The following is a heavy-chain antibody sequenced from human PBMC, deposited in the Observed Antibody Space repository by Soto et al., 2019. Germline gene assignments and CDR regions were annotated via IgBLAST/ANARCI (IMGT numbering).Heavy chain of an antibody. CDR1: GGSISSGGYY. D-gene: IGHD3-10*01. Sequence: QVQLQESGPGLVKPSQTLSLTCTVSGGSISSGGYYWSWIRQHPGKGLEWIGYIYYSGSTYYNPSLKSRVTISVDTSKNQFSLKLSSVTAADTAVYYGARRVRGALPYYFDYWGQGTLVTVSS. CDR2: IYYSGST. J-gene: IGHJ4*02. V-gene: IGHV4-31*03. CDR3: ARRVRGALPYYFDY.